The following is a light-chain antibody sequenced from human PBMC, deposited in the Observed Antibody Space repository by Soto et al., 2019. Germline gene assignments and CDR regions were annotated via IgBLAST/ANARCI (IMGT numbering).Light chain of an antibody. Sequence: EILMTQSPATLSVSPGERVTLSCRASQSVGNNLAWYQQKPGQAPRLLIHGASTRHSGIPGRFSGSGSGTDFTLTISSLQSEDFAVYYCLQYDDWHRTFGQGTKVDIK. CDR2: GAS. J-gene: IGKJ1*01. V-gene: IGKV3-15*01. CDR3: LQYDDWHRT. CDR1: QSVGNN.